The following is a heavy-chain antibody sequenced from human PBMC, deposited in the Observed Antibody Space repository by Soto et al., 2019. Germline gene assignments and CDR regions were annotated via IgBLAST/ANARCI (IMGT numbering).Heavy chain of an antibody. D-gene: IGHD6-19*01. J-gene: IGHJ5*02. Sequence: QVQLVESGGGVVQPGRSLRLSCAASGFTFSSYGMHWVRQAPGKGLEWVAVISYDGSNKYYADSVKGRFTISRDNSKNTLYLQMNSLRAEDTAVYYCAKDWGSSGWYTDWFDPWGQGTLVPVSS. CDR2: ISYDGSNK. CDR1: GFTFSSYG. V-gene: IGHV3-30*18. CDR3: AKDWGSSGWYTDWFDP.